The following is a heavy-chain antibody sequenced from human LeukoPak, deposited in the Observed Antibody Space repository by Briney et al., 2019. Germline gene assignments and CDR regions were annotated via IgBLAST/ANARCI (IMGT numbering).Heavy chain of an antibody. CDR3: AKDERNWNYNLASQTYD. CDR2: ISGSGGST. Sequence: PGGSLRLSCAASGFTFSNYAMNWVRQAPGKGLEWVSGISGSGGSTYYADSVKGHFTISRDNSKNTLYLQMSSLRAEDTAVYYCAKDERNWNYNLASQTYDWGQGTLVTVSS. J-gene: IGHJ4*02. V-gene: IGHV3-23*01. CDR1: GFTFSNYA. D-gene: IGHD1-7*01.